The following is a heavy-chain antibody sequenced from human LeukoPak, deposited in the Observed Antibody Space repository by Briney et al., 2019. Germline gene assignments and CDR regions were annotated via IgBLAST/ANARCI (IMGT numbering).Heavy chain of an antibody. Sequence: PGGSPRLSCAASGFTFSSFAMTWVRQAPGKGLEWVSGISGSGGNTYYADSVKGRCTISRDNSKNTLYLQMNSLRAEDTAVYYCAKDASPYYWGQGTLVTVSS. J-gene: IGHJ4*02. CDR1: GFTFSSFA. V-gene: IGHV3-23*01. CDR3: AKDASPYY. CDR2: ISGSGGNT.